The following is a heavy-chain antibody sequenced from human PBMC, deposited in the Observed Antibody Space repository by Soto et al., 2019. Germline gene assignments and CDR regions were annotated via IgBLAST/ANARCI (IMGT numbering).Heavy chain of an antibody. CDR1: GGSISSYY. CDR2: IYYSGST. D-gene: IGHD5-12*01. CDR3: ARRIVSTGTFDY. J-gene: IGHJ4*02. V-gene: IGHV4-59*08. Sequence: SETLSLTCTVSGGSISSYYWSWIRQPPGKGLEWIGYIYYSGSTNYNPSLKSRVTISVDTSKNQFSLKLTSVTAADTAIYYCARRIVSTGTFDYWGQGTLVTVSS.